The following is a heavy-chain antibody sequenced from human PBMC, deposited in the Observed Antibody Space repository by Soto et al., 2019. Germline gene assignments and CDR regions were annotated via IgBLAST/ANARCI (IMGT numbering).Heavy chain of an antibody. CDR2: IYYSGST. V-gene: IGHV4-59*12. J-gene: IGHJ6*02. CDR3: ARTPRRYYYDSRGLYGPHYYYSGMDV. Sequence: PSETLSLTCTVSGGSISSYYWSWIRQPPGKGLEWIGYIYYSGSTNYNPSLKSRVTISVDTSKNQFSLKLSSVTAADTAVYYCARTPRRYYYDSRGLYGPHYYYSGMDVWGQGTTVTVSS. D-gene: IGHD3-22*01. CDR1: GGSISSYY.